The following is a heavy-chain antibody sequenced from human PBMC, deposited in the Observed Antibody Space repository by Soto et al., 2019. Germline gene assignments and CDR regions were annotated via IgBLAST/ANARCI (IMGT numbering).Heavy chain of an antibody. Sequence: QVPLVESGGGVVQPGRSLRLSCAASGFTFSSYGMHWVRQAPGKGLEWVAVISYDGSNKYYADSVKGRFTISRDNSKNTLYLQMNSLRAEDTAVYYCAKDGVEYCSGGSCYYFDYWGQGTLVTVSS. CDR1: GFTFSSYG. D-gene: IGHD2-15*01. J-gene: IGHJ4*02. CDR2: ISYDGSNK. V-gene: IGHV3-30*18. CDR3: AKDGVEYCSGGSCYYFDY.